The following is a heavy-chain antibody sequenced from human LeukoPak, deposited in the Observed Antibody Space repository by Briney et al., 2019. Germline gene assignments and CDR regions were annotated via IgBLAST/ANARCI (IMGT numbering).Heavy chain of an antibody. CDR1: GYTFTSYG. V-gene: IGHV1-18*01. CDR3: ARSVNVLRFLEWPRAYYYYYMDV. Sequence: ASVKVSCKASGYTFTSYGISWVRQAPGQGLEWMGWISAYNGNTNYAQKLQGRVTMTTDTSTSTAYMELRSLRSDDTAVYYCARSVNVLRFLEWPRAYYYYYMDVWGKGTTVTVSS. J-gene: IGHJ6*03. CDR2: ISAYNGNT. D-gene: IGHD3-3*01.